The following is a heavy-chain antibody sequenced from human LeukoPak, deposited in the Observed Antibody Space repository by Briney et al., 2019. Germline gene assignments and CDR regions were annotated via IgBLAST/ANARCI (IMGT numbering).Heavy chain of an antibody. D-gene: IGHD5-18*01. V-gene: IGHV4-59*01. J-gene: IGHJ4*02. CDR1: GGSISSYY. Sequence: PSETLSLTCTVSGGSISSYYWSWIRQPPGKGLEWIGYIYYSGSTNYNPSLKSRVTISVDTSKNQFSLKLSSVTAADTAMYYCASGARGYSYGTMFYWGQGTLVTVSS. CDR3: ASGARGYSYGTMFY. CDR2: IYYSGST.